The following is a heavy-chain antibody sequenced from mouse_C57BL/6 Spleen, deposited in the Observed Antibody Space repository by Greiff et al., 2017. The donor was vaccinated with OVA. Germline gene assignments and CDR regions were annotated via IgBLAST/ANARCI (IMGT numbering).Heavy chain of an antibody. CDR3: ARRRYYCSGNYGYDFYY. Sequence: QVQLQQPGPELVKPGASVKLSCKASGYTFTSYWMHWVKQRPGQGLEWIGNINPNNGGSNYNEKFKSKATLTVDKSSSTAYMQLSSLTSEVSTVNYCARRRYYCSGNYGYDFYYWGQGTTVTVSS. J-gene: IGHJ2*01. CDR1: GYTFTSYW. V-gene: IGHV1-53*01. CDR2: INPNNGGS. D-gene: IGHD2-1*01.